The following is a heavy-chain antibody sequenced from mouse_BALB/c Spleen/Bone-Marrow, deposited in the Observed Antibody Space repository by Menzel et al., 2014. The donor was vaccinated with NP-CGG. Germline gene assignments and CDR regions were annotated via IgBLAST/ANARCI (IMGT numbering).Heavy chain of an antibody. J-gene: IGHJ2*01. CDR1: GFAFSSYD. CDR3: AREVLRDYFVY. D-gene: IGHD1-1*01. V-gene: IGHV5-12-1*01. CDR2: ISSGGGST. Sequence: EVQLVESGGGLVKPGGSLKLSCAASGFAFSSYDMSWVRQTPEKRLVWVAYISSGGGSTYYPDTVKGRFTISRDNAKNTLYLQMSSLKSEDTAMYYCAREVLRDYFVYWGQGTTLTVSS.